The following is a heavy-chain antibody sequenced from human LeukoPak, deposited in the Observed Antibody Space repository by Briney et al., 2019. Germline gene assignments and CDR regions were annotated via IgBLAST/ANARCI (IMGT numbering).Heavy chain of an antibody. CDR2: IYYSGST. J-gene: IGHJ5*02. D-gene: IGHD5-18*01. Sequence: SETLSLTCTVSGGSISSYHWSWIRQPPGKGLEWIGYIYYSGSTNYNPSLKSRVTISIDTSKTQFSLKLSSVIATDTAVYYCARVKYIYGFLNWFDPWGQGTLVTVSS. CDR1: GGSISSYH. V-gene: IGHV4-59*01. CDR3: ARVKYIYGFLNWFDP.